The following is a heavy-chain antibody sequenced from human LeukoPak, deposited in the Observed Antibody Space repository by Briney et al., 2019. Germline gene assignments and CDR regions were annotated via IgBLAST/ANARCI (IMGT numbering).Heavy chain of an antibody. Sequence: SGTLSLTCTVSVGSISVYYWSCVRQPPGEGRWWGGYIYYSVSTNYNPSIKSRVTISVDTSKNQFSLKLSSVTAADTAVYYCARVIRYCSSTSCYGLSWFYHWGQGTLVTVSS. CDR2: IYYSVST. CDR1: VGSISVYY. J-gene: IGHJ5*02. D-gene: IGHD2-2*01. V-gene: IGHV4-59*01. CDR3: ARVIRYCSSTSCYGLSWFYH.